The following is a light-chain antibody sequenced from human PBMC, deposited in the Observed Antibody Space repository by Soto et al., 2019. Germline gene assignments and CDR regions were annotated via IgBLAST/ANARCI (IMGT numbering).Light chain of an antibody. V-gene: IGKV3-20*01. CDR3: QQYGSSPRT. CDR2: DAS. Sequence: EIVLTQSPGTLSLSPGERAALSCSASRSLSSTSLAWYQQRPGQAPRLLIYDASSRATGIPDRFSGSGSGTDFTLTINRLEPDDFAVYYCQQYGSSPRTLGQGTQVEI. J-gene: IGKJ1*01. CDR1: RSLSSTS.